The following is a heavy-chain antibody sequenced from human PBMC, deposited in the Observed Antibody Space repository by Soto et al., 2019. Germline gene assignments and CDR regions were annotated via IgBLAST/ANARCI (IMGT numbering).Heavy chain of an antibody. D-gene: IGHD3-22*01. CDR2: IYHTGSA. CDR3: ARAHYGPSGYYFDS. V-gene: IGHV4-30-2*01. CDR1: GDSISSGGYS. Sequence: SETLSLTCSVSGDSISSGGYSWSWIRQPPRRGLEWIGYIYHTGSASYSPSLAGRVTLSVDKSKNQFSLSLNSVTAADTAIYYCARAHYGPSGYYFDSWGQGTLVTVSS. J-gene: IGHJ4*02.